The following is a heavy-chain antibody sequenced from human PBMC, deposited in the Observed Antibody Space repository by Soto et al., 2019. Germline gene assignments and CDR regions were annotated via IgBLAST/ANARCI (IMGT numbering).Heavy chain of an antibody. V-gene: IGHV4-59*01. J-gene: IGHJ6*02. CDR3: ARVGYSGYDYLRGDYYYYGMDV. CDR2: IYYSGST. Sequence: SETLSLTCTVSGGSISSYYWSWIRQPPGKGLEWIGYIYYSGSTNYNPSLKSRVTISVDTSKNQFSLKLSSVTAADTAVYYCARVGYSGYDYLRGDYYYYGMDVRAQRTTVTVSS. D-gene: IGHD5-12*01. CDR1: GGSISSYY.